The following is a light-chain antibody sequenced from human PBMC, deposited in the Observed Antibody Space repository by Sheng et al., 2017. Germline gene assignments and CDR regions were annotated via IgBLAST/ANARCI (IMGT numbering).Light chain of an antibody. CDR3: QQYNNWPPWT. J-gene: IGKJ1*01. CDR1: QSVSTD. V-gene: IGKV3-15*01. Sequence: EIVLTQSPATLSVSPGDRVTLSCRASQSVSTDLAWFQQKPGQAPRLLIYAASARATGIPARFSGSGSGTEFTLTISSLQSEDFAVYYCQQYNNWPPWTFGQGTKVEIK. CDR2: AAS.